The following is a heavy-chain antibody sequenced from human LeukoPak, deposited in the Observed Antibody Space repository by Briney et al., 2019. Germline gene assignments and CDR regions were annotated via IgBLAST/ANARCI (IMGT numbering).Heavy chain of an antibody. V-gene: IGHV3-11*04. Sequence: GGSLRLSCAASGFTFSDYYMSWIRQAPGKGLEWVSYISSSGSTIYYADSVKGRFTISRDNAKNSLNLQMNTLRAEDTAVYYCARGKDFYYYYMDVWGKGTTVTVSS. D-gene: IGHD3-3*01. CDR1: GFTFSDYY. CDR3: ARGKDFYYYYMDV. J-gene: IGHJ6*03. CDR2: ISSSGSTI.